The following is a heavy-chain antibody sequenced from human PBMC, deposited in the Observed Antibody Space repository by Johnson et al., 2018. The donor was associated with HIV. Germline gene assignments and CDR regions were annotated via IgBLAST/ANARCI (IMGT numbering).Heavy chain of an antibody. CDR1: RFTLSSYA. J-gene: IGHJ3*02. CDR2: ISSDGNNK. V-gene: IGHV3-30*04. CDR3: ARPAIVVLPAGAFDI. D-gene: IGHD2-2*01. Sequence: QVQVVESGGGLVQPGGSLRLSCAASRFTLSSYAMHWFRQAPGKGLEWVAVISSDGNNKFYSDSVKGRFTVSRDNSKNTLYLQMNSLRGDDTAVYYCARPAIVVLPAGAFDIWGPGTMVTVSS.